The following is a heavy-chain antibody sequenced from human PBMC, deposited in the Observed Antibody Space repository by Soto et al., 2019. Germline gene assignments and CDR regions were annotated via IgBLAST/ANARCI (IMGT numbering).Heavy chain of an antibody. CDR2: ISGSTSGT. CDR1: GFAFSSYA. D-gene: IGHD2-15*01. Sequence: GGSLRLSCAASGFAFSSYAMSWVRQAPGRGLEWVSSISGSTSGTYYADAVKGRFTISRDNSNTTLYLQMNSLRAEDTAVYYGAKDRRYLDRCCCWRQEALVTVSS. V-gene: IGHV3-23*01. CDR3: AKDRRYLDRCCC. J-gene: IGHJ4*02.